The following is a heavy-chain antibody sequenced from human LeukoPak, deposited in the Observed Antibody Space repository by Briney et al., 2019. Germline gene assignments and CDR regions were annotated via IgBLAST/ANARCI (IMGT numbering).Heavy chain of an antibody. CDR1: GYTFTGYY. D-gene: IGHD6-13*01. CDR3: ARVGSSWFRYYYYYYMDV. V-gene: IGHV1-2*02. J-gene: IGHJ6*03. CDR2: INPNSGGT. Sequence: GASVKVSCKASGYTFTGYYMHWVRQAPGQGLEWMGWINPNSGGTNYAQKFQGRVTMTRDTSISTAYMELSRLRSDDTAVYYCARVGSSWFRYYYYYYMDVWGKGTTVTVSS.